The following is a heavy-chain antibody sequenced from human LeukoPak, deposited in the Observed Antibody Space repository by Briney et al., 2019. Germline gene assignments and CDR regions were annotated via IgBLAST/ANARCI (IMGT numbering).Heavy chain of an antibody. CDR3: AKAAYGDYVNWFDP. CDR2: IRYDGSNK. J-gene: IGHJ5*02. D-gene: IGHD4-17*01. V-gene: IGHV3-30*02. Sequence: GGSLRLSCAASGFTFSSYGMNWVRQAPGKGLEWVAFIRYDGSNKYYADSVKGRFTISRDNSKNTLYLQMNSLRAEDTALYYCAKAAYGDYVNWFDPWGQGTLVTVSS. CDR1: GFTFSSYG.